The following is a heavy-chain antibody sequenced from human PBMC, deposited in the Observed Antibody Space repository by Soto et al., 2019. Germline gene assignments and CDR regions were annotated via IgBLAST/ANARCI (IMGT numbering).Heavy chain of an antibody. CDR1: GFTFSSYG. CDR3: ARDRDMIVVVNWFDP. J-gene: IGHJ5*02. CDR2: IWYDGSNE. D-gene: IGHD3-22*01. V-gene: IGHV3-33*01. Sequence: GGSLRLSCAASGFTFSSYGMHWVRQVPGKGLEWVAVIWYDGSNEYYADSVKGRFTISRDNSKNTLYLLMNTLRAEDTAVYYCARDRDMIVVVNWFDPWGQGTLVTVSS.